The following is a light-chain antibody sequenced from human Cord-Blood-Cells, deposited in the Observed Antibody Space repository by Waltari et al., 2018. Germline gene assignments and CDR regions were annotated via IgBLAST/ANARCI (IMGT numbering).Light chain of an antibody. V-gene: IGLV2-14*01. CDR2: DVS. J-gene: IGLJ3*02. CDR1: SSDVGGYNY. Sequence: QSALTQPASVSGSPGQSITIPCTGTSSDVGGYNYVSWYQQHPGKAPKLMIYDVSKRPSGLSNRFSGSKSGNTASLTISGLQAEDEADYYCSSYTSSSTLVFGGGTKLTVL. CDR3: SSYTSSSTLV.